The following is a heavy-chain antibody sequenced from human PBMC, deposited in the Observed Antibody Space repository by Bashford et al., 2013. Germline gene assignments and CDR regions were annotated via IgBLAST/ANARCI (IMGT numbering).Heavy chain of an antibody. D-gene: IGHD4-17*01. CDR2: IYYSGST. Sequence: SETLSLTCTVSGGSISSSSYYWGWIRQPPGKGLEWIGSIYYSGSTYYNPSLKSRVTISVDTSKNQFSLRLSSVTAADTAVYYCARCRATVTTIVYFYYGMDVVGPRDHGHRLL. CDR3: ARCRATVTTIVYFYYGMDV. V-gene: IGHV4-39*01. CDR1: GGSISSSSYY. J-gene: IGHJ6*02.